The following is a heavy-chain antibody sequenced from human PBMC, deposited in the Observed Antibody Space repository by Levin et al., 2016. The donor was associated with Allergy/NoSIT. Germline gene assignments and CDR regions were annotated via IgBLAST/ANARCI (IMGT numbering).Heavy chain of an antibody. D-gene: IGHD6-13*01. V-gene: IGHV4-39*01. CDR3: ARHYSSSPFNL. Sequence: WIRQPPGKGLEWIGSIYYSGSTYYNPSLKSRVTISVDTSKNQFSLKLSSVTAADTAVYYCARHYSSSPFNLWGQGTLVTVSS. CDR2: IYYSGST. J-gene: IGHJ5*02.